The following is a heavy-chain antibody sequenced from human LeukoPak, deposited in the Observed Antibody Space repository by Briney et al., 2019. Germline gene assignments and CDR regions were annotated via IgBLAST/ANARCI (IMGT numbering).Heavy chain of an antibody. CDR3: ARGKRYNWGPGSFNAFDI. CDR2: INHSGST. CDR1: GGSFSGYY. Sequence: SETLSLTCAVYGGSFSGYYWSWIRQPPGKGLEWIGEINHSGSTNYNPSLKSRVTISVDTSKNQFSLKLSSVTAADTAVYYCARGKRYNWGPGSFNAFDIWGQGTMVTVSS. D-gene: IGHD1-1*01. V-gene: IGHV4-34*01. J-gene: IGHJ3*02.